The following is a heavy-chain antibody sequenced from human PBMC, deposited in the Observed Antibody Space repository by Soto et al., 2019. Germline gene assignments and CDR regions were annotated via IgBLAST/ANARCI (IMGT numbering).Heavy chain of an antibody. CDR3: AKELIHHLVVVALDF. CDR2: ISGNGEFT. J-gene: IGHJ4*02. D-gene: IGHD2-15*01. Sequence: PGGSLRLSCAASGFTFNTYAMSWVRQAPGKGLEWVSSISGNGEFTTYADSVKGRFSISRDTSNKTLYLQMNSLSAEDTAVYYCAKELIHHLVVVALDFWGQGTRVTVSS. V-gene: IGHV3-23*01. CDR1: GFTFNTYA.